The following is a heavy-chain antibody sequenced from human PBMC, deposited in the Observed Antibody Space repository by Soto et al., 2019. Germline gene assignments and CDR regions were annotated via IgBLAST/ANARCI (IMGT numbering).Heavy chain of an antibody. J-gene: IGHJ4*02. CDR2: INQDGSEK. CDR3: FNVAFGY. V-gene: IGHV3-7*01. Sequence: GGSLRLSFTASGFRFSSNWMSWVRQAPGKGPEWVANINQDGSEKYCADSVKGRFTISRDNAKNSLYLQMDSLRVEDTALYYCFNVAFGYWGRGTLVTVSS. CDR1: GFRFSSNW.